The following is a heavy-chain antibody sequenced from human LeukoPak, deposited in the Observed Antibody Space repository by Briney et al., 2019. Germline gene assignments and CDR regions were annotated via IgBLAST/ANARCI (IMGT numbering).Heavy chain of an antibody. Sequence: SETLSLTCTVSGGSVSSGSYYWSWIRQPPGKGLEWIGYIYYSGSTNYNPSLKSRVTISVDTSKNQFSLKLSSVTAADTAVYYCARYQVVPAAGARYYYYGMDVWGKGTTVTVSS. CDR2: IYYSGST. CDR3: ARYQVVPAAGARYYYYGMDV. V-gene: IGHV4-61*01. CDR1: GGSVSSGSYY. D-gene: IGHD2-2*01. J-gene: IGHJ6*04.